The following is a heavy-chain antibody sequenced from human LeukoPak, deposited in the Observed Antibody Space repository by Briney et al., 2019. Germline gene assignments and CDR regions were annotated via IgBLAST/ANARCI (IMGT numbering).Heavy chain of an antibody. CDR2: IYTSGST. D-gene: IGHD5-12*01. Sequence: SETLSLTCTVSGGSISSYYWSWIRQPAGKGLEWIGRIYTSGSTNYNPSLKSRVTMSVDTSKNQFSLKLSSVTAADTAVYYCARDQRWGGYDSGWSWFDPWGQGTLVTVSS. J-gene: IGHJ5*02. V-gene: IGHV4-4*07. CDR3: ARDQRWGGYDSGWSWFDP. CDR1: GGSISSYY.